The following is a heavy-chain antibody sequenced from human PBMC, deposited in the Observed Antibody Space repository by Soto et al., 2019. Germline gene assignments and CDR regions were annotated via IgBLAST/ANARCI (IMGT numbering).Heavy chain of an antibody. J-gene: IGHJ6*02. CDR2: INPSAGST. CDR3: ARESLSGMDV. V-gene: IGHV1-46*01. Sequence: ASVKVSCKASGYSFTSYYMHWVRQAPGQGLEWLGIINPSAGSTSYAQKFQGRVTMTRDTSTSTVSMELSSLRSEDTAVYYCARESLSGMDVWGQGTTVTVSS. CDR1: GYSFTSYY.